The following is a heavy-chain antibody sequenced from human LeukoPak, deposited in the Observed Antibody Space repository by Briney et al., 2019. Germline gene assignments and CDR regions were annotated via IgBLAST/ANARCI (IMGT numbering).Heavy chain of an antibody. J-gene: IGHJ3*01. Sequence: PGGSLRLSCAASGFTFSNYAMSWVRQAPGKGLEWVSSITGNSGTTKYADSVKGRFTMSRDNSRNTLYLQMDSLRAEDTAVYYCAKDPNGDYIGAFDAWGQGTMVIVSS. CDR1: GFTFSNYA. CDR2: ITGNSGTT. D-gene: IGHD2-8*01. CDR3: AKDPNGDYIGAFDA. V-gene: IGHV3-23*01.